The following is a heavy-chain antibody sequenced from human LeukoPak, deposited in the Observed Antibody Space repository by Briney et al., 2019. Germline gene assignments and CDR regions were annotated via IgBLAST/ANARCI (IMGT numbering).Heavy chain of an antibody. CDR3: AGSSSTARSYFDY. CDR2: ITYDGSNT. V-gene: IGHV3-30*04. D-gene: IGHD5-18*01. CDR1: GFTFSSST. Sequence: PGGSLRLSCATSGFTFSSSTMRWVRQAPGKGLEGVVFITYDGSNTYYRDSVEGRFTISRDDSKNTVYLQMNSLRAEDTAVYYCAGSSSTARSYFDYWGQGILVTVSS. J-gene: IGHJ4*02.